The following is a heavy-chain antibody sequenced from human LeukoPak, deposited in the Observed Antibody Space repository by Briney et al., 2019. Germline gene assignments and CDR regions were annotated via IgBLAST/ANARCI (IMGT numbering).Heavy chain of an antibody. D-gene: IGHD6-13*01. Sequence: ASVKVSCKASGYTFTSYDISWVRQATGQGLEWMGWMNPNSGNTGYEQKFQGRVTMTWNTSISTAYMELSSLRSEDTAVYYCARVGTGRSRKNWFDPWGQGTLVTVSS. V-gene: IGHV1-8*01. CDR1: GYTFTSYD. J-gene: IGHJ5*02. CDR3: ARVGTGRSRKNWFDP. CDR2: MNPNSGNT.